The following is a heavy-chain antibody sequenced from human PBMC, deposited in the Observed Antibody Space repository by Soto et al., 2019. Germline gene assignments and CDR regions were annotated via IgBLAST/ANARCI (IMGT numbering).Heavy chain of an antibody. V-gene: IGHV1-2*04. CDR1: GYTFTGYY. CDR2: INPNSGGT. CDR3: VTYGHPVPA. Sequence: GASVNVSFKASGYTFTGYYMHWVRQAPGQGLEWMGWINPNSGGTNYAQKFQGWVTMTRDTSISTAYMELSRLRSDDTAVYYCVTYGHPVPAWGQGTLVTVSS. D-gene: IGHD2-2*01. J-gene: IGHJ5*02.